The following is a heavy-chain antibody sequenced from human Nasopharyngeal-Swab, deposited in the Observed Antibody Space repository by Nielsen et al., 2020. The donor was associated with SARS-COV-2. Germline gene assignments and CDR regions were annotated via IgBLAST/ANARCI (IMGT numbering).Heavy chain of an antibody. D-gene: IGHD3-10*01. CDR3: AKEGEGGPNYFEF. V-gene: IGHV4-59*02. J-gene: IGHJ4*02. Sequence: SETLSLTCTVSGDSGISSYWSWLRQTPGKGLEWIGYISKNGYTNYNPSLKSRITMSIETSRKQFSLRLRSATAADTAMYYCAKEGEGGPNYFEFWGQGNLVTVSS. CDR1: GDSGISSY. CDR2: ISKNGYT.